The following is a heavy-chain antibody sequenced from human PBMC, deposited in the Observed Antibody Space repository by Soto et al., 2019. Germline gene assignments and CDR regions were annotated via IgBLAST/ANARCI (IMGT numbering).Heavy chain of an antibody. V-gene: IGHV3-48*03. CDR2: ISSSGSTI. Sequence: GSLRLCLASSGFTFSSYEMNWVRQAPVKGLEWVSYISSSGSTIYYADSVKGRFTISRDTAKNSLYLQMNSLRAEDTAVYYSAIVGGAFPRLCYYGMDVWGQGTTVTVSS. D-gene: IGHD3-16*01. J-gene: IGHJ6*02. CDR1: GFTFSSYE. CDR3: AIVGGAFPRLCYYGMDV.